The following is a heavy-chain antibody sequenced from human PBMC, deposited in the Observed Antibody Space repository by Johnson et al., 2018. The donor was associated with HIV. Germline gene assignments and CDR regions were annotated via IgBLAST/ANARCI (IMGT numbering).Heavy chain of an antibody. CDR1: GFTFSSYA. Sequence: EVQLVESGGGLVKPGGSLRLSCAASGFTFSSYAMHWVRQAPGKGLEWVSGISWNSGSIGYADSVKGRFTISRDNAKNSLYLQMNSLRAEDTALYYCAKDMTPSQLAAFDIWGQGTMVTVSS. CDR2: ISWNSGSI. V-gene: IGHV3-9*01. J-gene: IGHJ3*02. D-gene: IGHD6-13*01. CDR3: AKDMTPSQLAAFDI.